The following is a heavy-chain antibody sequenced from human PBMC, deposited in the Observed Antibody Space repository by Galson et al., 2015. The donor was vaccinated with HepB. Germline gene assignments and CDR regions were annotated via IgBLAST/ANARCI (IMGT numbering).Heavy chain of an antibody. V-gene: IGHV3-30*18. Sequence: SLRLSCAVSGFTFSSYGMHWVRQAPGKGLEWVAVISYDGSNKYYADSVKGRFTISRDNSKNTLYLQMNSLRAEDTAVYYCAKTQYQLPYRGNPYYYYYMDVWGKGTTVTVSS. CDR2: ISYDGSNK. J-gene: IGHJ6*03. CDR3: AKTQYQLPYRGNPYYYYYMDV. CDR1: GFTFSSYG. D-gene: IGHD2-2*01.